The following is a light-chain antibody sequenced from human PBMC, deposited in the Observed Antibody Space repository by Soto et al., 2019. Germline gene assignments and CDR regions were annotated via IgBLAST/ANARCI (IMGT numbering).Light chain of an antibody. V-gene: IGKV1-33*01. Sequence: DIQMTQSPSSLSASVGDRVTITCQASQDISNYLNWYQQKPGKAPKLLIFDASNVETGVPSRFSGSGSGTHFTFTIRSLQAEDIATYYCQQYDGLPLTFGGGTKVEI. CDR3: QQYDGLPLT. CDR1: QDISNY. CDR2: DAS. J-gene: IGKJ4*01.